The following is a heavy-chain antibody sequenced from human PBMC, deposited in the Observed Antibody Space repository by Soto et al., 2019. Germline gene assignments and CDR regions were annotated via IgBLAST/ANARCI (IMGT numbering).Heavy chain of an antibody. CDR1: GGSLSGYY. CDR3: ARGLLGGAAT. D-gene: IGHD3-16*01. Sequence: QVQLQQWGAGLLKPSETLSLTCAVYGGSLSGYYWSWIRQPPGKGLEWIGEINRSGSTNYIPSLKVRVIISVDTSKNQFSRKLSSVTAADTAVYYCARGLLGGAATWGQGTLVTVSS. V-gene: IGHV4-34*01. J-gene: IGHJ5*02. CDR2: INRSGST.